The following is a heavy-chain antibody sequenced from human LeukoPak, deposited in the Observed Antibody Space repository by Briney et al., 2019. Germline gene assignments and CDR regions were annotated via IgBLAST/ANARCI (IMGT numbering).Heavy chain of an antibody. Sequence: PSETLSLTCTVSGGSVSSGSYYWSWIRQPPGKGLEWIGYIYYSGSTNYNPSLKSRVTISVDTSKNQFSLKLSSVTAADTAVYYCALGGSWAEYDAFDIWGQGTMVTVSS. CDR1: GGSVSSGSYY. D-gene: IGHD3-10*01. CDR2: IYYSGST. CDR3: ALGGSWAEYDAFDI. V-gene: IGHV4-61*01. J-gene: IGHJ3*02.